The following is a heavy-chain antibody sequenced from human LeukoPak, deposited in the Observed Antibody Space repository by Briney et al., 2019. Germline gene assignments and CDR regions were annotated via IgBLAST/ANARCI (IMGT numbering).Heavy chain of an antibody. V-gene: IGHV1-18*01. CDR2: ISAYNGNT. J-gene: IGHJ4*02. CDR3: ARDRGMPYCGGDCYSGIIDY. Sequence: ASVKVSCKASGYTFTSYGISWVRQAPGQGLEWMGWISAYNGNTSYAQKLQGRVTMTTDTSTSTAYIELRSLRSDDTAVYYCARDRGMPYCGGDCYSGIIDYWGQGTLVTVSS. CDR1: GYTFTSYG. D-gene: IGHD2-21*02.